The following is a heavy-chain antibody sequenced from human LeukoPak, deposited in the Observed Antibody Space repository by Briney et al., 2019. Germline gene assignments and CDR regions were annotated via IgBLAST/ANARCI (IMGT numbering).Heavy chain of an antibody. CDR2: ISSSGSTI. J-gene: IGHJ4*02. CDR1: GFTFSTYW. D-gene: IGHD3-10*01. CDR3: ARGPGLLWFGELGY. Sequence: GGSLRLSCAASGFTFSTYWMHWVRQAPGKGLEWVSYISSSGSTIYYADSVKGRFTISRDNAKNSLYLQMNSLRAEDTAVYYCARGPGLLWFGELGYWGQGTLVTVSS. V-gene: IGHV3-48*04.